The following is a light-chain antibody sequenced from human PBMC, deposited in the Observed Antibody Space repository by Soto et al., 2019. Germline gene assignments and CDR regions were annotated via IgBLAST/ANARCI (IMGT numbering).Light chain of an antibody. V-gene: IGKV3D-20*02. CDR2: VAS. Sequence: EVVLTQSPGTLSLSLGESATLSCRASQTIYGRYLAWYQQRPGQAPRLLMSVASNRATGIPDRFSASGSETDFTLTISRLQPEDLAVYYCQQRSNWPLTFGGGTKVDIK. CDR1: QTIYGRY. J-gene: IGKJ4*01. CDR3: QQRSNWPLT.